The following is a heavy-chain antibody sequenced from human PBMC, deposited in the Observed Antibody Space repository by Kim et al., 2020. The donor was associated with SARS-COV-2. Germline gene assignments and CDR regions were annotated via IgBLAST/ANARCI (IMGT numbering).Heavy chain of an antibody. J-gene: IGHJ4*02. Sequence: SETLSLTCTVSGGSISSSSYYWGWIRQPPGKGLEWIGSIYYSGSTYYNPSLKSRVTISVDTSKNQFSLKLSSVTAADTAVYYCARQSLPYSSSWYELDDYWGQGTLVTVSS. CDR1: GGSISSSSYY. CDR3: ARQSLPYSSSWYELDDY. V-gene: IGHV4-39*01. CDR2: IYYSGST. D-gene: IGHD6-13*01.